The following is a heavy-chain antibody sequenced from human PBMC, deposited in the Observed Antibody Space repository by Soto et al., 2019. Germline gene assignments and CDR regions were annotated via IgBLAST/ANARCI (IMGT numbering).Heavy chain of an antibody. CDR2: MNPNSGNT. CDR1: GYTFTDYD. J-gene: IGHJ3*01. D-gene: IGHD2-2*01. CDR3: ARDSSTTNPV. Sequence: QVQLVQSGAEVRRPGTSVMVSCKTSGYTFTDYDINWVRQATGQGLEWMGWMNPNSGNTGYAQKFQGGVSMTGNTATSTAYMELSSLRSDDTAIYYCARDSSTTNPVWGQGTMVTVSS. V-gene: IGHV1-8*01.